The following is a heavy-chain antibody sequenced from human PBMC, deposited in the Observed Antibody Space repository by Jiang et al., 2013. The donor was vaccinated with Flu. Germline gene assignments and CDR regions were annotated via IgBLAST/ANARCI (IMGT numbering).Heavy chain of an antibody. D-gene: IGHD2-15*01. CDR1: GFTFSSYW. Sequence: ASGFTFSSYWMSWVRQAPGKGLEWVANIKQDGSEKYYVDSVKGRFTISRDNAKNSLYLQMNSLRAEDTAVYYCARVRGYCSGGSCYYAGMDVWGQGTTVTVSS. CDR3: ARVRGYCSGGSCYYAGMDV. J-gene: IGHJ6*02. V-gene: IGHV3-7*01. CDR2: IKQDGSEK.